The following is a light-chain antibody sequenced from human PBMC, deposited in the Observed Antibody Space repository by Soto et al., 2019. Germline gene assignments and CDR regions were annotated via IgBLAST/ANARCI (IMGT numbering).Light chain of an antibody. V-gene: IGKV1-39*01. CDR1: HHIGSF. CDR2: CGF. Sequence: XXLGHGVSIXSRRRHHIGSFLDWYQQEPGKAPRLLICCGFMMETGVPSRFDGSGSGTDFTLTISSLQPEDFAAYYCQQACSAPIAFGLGTRMEIK. CDR3: QQACSAPIA. J-gene: IGKJ5*01.